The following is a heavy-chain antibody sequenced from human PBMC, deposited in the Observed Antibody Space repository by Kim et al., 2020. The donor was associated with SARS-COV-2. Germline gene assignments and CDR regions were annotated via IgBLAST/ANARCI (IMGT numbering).Heavy chain of an antibody. CDR1: EFTFSRYS. CDR2: ISRFSDYI. J-gene: IGHJ4*02. CDR3: ARDLSLGRPGGFDY. D-gene: IGHD3-10*01. V-gene: IGHV3-21*01. Sequence: GGSLRLSCAASEFTFSRYSMNWVRQAPGKGLEWVSTISRFSDYIYYAESVEGRFTISRDNAKNSEYLQMNSLRVDDTAMYYCARDLSLGRPGGFDYWGQG.